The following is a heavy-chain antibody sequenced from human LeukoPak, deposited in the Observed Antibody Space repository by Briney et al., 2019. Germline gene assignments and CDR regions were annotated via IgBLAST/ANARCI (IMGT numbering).Heavy chain of an antibody. CDR2: ITNSGDRT. V-gene: IGHV3-23*01. D-gene: IGHD6-13*01. Sequence: PGGSLRLSCAASGFTFSSSAMSWVRQAPGKGLEWVSSITNSGDRTYYADSVKGRFTISRDNSKNTLYLQMSSLRTEDTAVYYCVKDPGYSSSWYFDYWGQGTLVTVSS. CDR1: GFTFSSSA. J-gene: IGHJ4*02. CDR3: VKDPGYSSSWYFDY.